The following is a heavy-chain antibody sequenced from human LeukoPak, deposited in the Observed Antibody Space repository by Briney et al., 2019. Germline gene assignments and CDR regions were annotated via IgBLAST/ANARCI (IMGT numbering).Heavy chain of an antibody. J-gene: IGHJ4*02. D-gene: IGHD6-13*01. CDR2: ISYDGSNK. V-gene: IGHV3-30-3*01. CDR1: GFTFSSYA. CDR3: ARDFFPIVDSSWYEIGY. Sequence: GGSLRLSCAASGFTFSSYAMHWVRQAPGKGLEWVAVISYDGSNKYYADSVKGRFTISRDNSKNTLYLQMDSLRSEDTAVYYCARDFFPIVDSSWYEIGYWGQGTLVTVSS.